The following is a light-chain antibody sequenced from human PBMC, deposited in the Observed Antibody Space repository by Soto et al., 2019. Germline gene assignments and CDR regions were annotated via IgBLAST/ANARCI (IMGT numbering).Light chain of an antibody. CDR3: QKDDTAPLN. Sequence: DIQVTQSPSSLSASLGDRVSITCRASRDISNYLAWYQQNPGQVPRLLISVAPTLHSGVPSRFSGSGSGTDVTLTITSLQPEDIATYFCQKDDTAPLNFGGGTKVEI. V-gene: IGKV1-27*01. J-gene: IGKJ4*01. CDR1: RDISNY. CDR2: VAP.